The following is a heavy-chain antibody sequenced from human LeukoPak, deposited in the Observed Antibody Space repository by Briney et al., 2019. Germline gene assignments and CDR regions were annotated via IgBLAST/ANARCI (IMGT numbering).Heavy chain of an antibody. J-gene: IGHJ6*03. D-gene: IGHD1-26*01. CDR2: ITSSSTYT. CDR3: ARDPYSGTYGDTYYYYMDV. CDR1: GGSFSGYY. Sequence: LSLTCAVYGGSFSGYYWSWIRQAPGKGLEWVSSITSSSTYTFYADSVKGRFTISRDNARNSLYLQMNSLRGEDTAVYYCARDPYSGTYGDTYYYYMDVWGKGTTVTISS. V-gene: IGHV3-11*06.